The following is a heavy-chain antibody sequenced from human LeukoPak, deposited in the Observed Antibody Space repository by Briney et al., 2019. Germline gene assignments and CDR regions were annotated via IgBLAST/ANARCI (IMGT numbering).Heavy chain of an antibody. CDR3: ARDALAFRGSWRSRTVWFDP. Sequence: PGGSLRLSCAASGFTFSSYSMNWVRQPPGKGLEWIGEINHSGSTNYNPSLKSRVTISVDTSKIQFSLKLSSVTAADTAVYYCARDALAFRGSWRSRTVWFDPWGQGTLVTVSS. J-gene: IGHJ5*02. CDR1: GFTFSSYS. D-gene: IGHD3-10*01. V-gene: IGHV4-34*01. CDR2: INHSGST.